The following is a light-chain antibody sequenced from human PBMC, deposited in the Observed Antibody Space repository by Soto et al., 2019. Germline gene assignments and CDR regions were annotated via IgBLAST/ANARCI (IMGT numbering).Light chain of an antibody. CDR1: RTIGTN. CDR2: KTS. J-gene: IGKJ4*01. V-gene: IGKV3-15*01. Sequence: IVMTQSPATVSVSPGESTSLSCRASRTIGTNLGWYQQKPGQAPRLLISKTSNRATGVPARFSGSGSGTEFPLTITSLQSEDIAVYYCQQYAAWPLTFGGGTKVDIK. CDR3: QQYAAWPLT.